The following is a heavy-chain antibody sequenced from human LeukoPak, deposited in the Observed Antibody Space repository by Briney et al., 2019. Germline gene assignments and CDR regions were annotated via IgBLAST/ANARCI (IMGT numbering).Heavy chain of an antibody. J-gene: IGHJ4*02. CDR3: AHRPGRGIPAAH. CDR1: GFSLTTRGVG. V-gene: IGHV2-5*02. Sequence: ESGPTLVNPTQTLTLTCTFSGFSLTTRGVGVGWIRQPPGKALEWLALAYWDGDERYSPSLKSRLTLTKDTSKNQVVLTMTNMDPVDTATYYCAHRPGRGIPAAHWGQGTLVTVSS. CDR2: AYWDGDE. D-gene: IGHD2-21*01.